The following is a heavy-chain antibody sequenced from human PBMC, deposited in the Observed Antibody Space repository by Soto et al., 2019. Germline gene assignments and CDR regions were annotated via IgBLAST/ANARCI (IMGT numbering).Heavy chain of an antibody. CDR1: GGTFNTYG. J-gene: IGHJ5*02. Sequence: SVKVSCKASGGTFNTYGISWVRQAPGQGIEWMGGIIPLFGTTNYAQKFKGRVTITAAESTNTVYMELSSLRFEDTAIYYCARARRTSWYNWFDPWGQGTLVTVSS. CDR2: IIPLFGTT. V-gene: IGHV1-69*13. CDR3: ARARRTSWYNWFDP. D-gene: IGHD2-2*01.